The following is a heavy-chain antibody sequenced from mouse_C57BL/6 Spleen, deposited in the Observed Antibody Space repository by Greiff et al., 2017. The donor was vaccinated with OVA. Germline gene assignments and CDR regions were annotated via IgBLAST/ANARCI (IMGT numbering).Heavy chain of an antibody. J-gene: IGHJ3*01. V-gene: IGHV1-81*01. CDR3: ARNDGYPFAY. D-gene: IGHD2-3*01. Sequence: VQLVESGAELARPGASVKLSCKASGYTFTSYGISWVKQRTGQGLEWIGEIYPRSGNTYYNEKFKGKATLTADKSSSTAYMELRSLTSEDSAVYFCARNDGYPFAYWGQGTLVTVSA. CDR2: IYPRSGNT. CDR1: GYTFTSYG.